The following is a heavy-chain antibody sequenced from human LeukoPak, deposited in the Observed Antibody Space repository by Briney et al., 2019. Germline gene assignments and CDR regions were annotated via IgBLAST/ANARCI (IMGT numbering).Heavy chain of an antibody. Sequence: ASVKVSCKASGYIFTDYYMHWVRQAPGQELGWMGRINPNSGGTNYAQKFQGRVTMTRDTSISTAYTELSSLRSEDTATYYCARGLERWLQFIFDYWGQGTLVTVSS. CDR2: INPNSGGT. CDR3: ARGLERWLQFIFDY. D-gene: IGHD5-24*01. V-gene: IGHV1/OR15-1*01. J-gene: IGHJ4*02. CDR1: GYIFTDYY.